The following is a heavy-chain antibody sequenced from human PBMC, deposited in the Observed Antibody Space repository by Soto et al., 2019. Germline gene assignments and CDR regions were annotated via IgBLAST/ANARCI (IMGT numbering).Heavy chain of an antibody. D-gene: IGHD3-16*01. CDR2: IIPFLGVT. J-gene: IGHJ4*02. V-gene: IGHV1-69*08. CDR3: ARDWESSVSTWSFGGF. CDR1: GGTYSPYT. Sequence: QVQLVQSGAEVKKPGSSVKVSCKSSGGTYSPYTINWVRQAPGQGLDWMGRIIPFLGVTNYGLKFQARVPITADKATNSAYMERRGLRFEDTAVYYCARDWESSVSTWSFGGFWGRGTLVTVSS.